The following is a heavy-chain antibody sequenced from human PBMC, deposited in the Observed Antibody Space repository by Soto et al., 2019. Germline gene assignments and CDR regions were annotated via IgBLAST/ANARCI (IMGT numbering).Heavy chain of an antibody. CDR3: AKIAYCGGDCYLNFDY. Sequence: ARSLRLSCPASGFTFSYYCKSCVRQAPWKGLEWVANITQPGSVESYVDSVKGRFTISRDNTQNSLYLQMNSLRAEDTAVYYCAKIAYCGGDCYLNFDYWGQGA. V-gene: IGHV3-7*01. CDR1: GFTFSYYC. CDR2: ITQPGSVE. J-gene: IGHJ4*02. D-gene: IGHD2-21*02.